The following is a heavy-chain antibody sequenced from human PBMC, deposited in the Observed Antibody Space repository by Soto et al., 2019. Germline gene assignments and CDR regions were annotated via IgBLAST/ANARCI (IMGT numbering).Heavy chain of an antibody. J-gene: IGHJ4*02. Sequence: QVQLVESGGGVVQPGGSLRLSCAASGFTFSYYGFHWVRQAPGKGLEWVAVMHTGGNEKYYVDSVKGRFTVSRDDSRNMVYLEMRGLSAADTAEYFCARDADTTGHYSHFDLWGRGALVAVS. CDR1: GFTFSYYG. CDR2: MHTGGNEK. CDR3: ARDADTTGHYSHFDL. V-gene: IGHV3-33*08. D-gene: IGHD3-9*01.